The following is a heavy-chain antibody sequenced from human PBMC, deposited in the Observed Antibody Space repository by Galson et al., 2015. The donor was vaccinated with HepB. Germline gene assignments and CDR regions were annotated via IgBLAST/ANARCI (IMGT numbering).Heavy chain of an antibody. CDR1: GFTFSSYW. CDR2: ISSDGSSI. Sequence: LRLSCAASGFTFSSYWMHWVRQAPGKGPVWVSRISSDGSSISYADSVKGRFTTSRDNAKNTLYLQMNSLRAEDTAVYYCAKLIHFPGVGVDSWGQGTLVTVSS. J-gene: IGHJ4*02. D-gene: IGHD2-8*01. CDR3: AKLIHFPGVGVDS. V-gene: IGHV3-74*01.